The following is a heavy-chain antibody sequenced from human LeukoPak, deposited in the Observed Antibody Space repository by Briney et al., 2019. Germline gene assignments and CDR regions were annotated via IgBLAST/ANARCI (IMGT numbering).Heavy chain of an antibody. Sequence: PGGSLRLSCAASGFTFSSYRMNWVRQAPGKGLEWVSSISISSTYRDYADSVKGRFTISRDNAKNSLHLQMNSLRAEDTAVYYCARAGIADDYYYGMDVWGQRTTVTVSS. V-gene: IGHV3-21*01. CDR3: ARAGIADDYYYGMDV. J-gene: IGHJ6*02. CDR2: ISISSTYR. D-gene: IGHD6-13*01. CDR1: GFTFSSYR.